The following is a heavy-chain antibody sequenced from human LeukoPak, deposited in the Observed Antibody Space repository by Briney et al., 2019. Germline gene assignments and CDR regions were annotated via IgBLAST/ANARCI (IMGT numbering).Heavy chain of an antibody. V-gene: IGHV4-59*01. CDR3: ARLPFY. CDR2: IYSTGNT. CDR1: GGSINSYY. J-gene: IGHJ4*02. Sequence: SETLSLTCTVSGGSINSYYWNWIRQPPGKGLEWIAYIYSTGNTNYNPSLKSRVTISVDTSKKQFSLKLSSVTPADTAVYFCARLPFYWGQGSLVTVSS.